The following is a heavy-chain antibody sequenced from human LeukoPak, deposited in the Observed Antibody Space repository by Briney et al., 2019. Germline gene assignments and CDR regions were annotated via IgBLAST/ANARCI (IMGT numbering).Heavy chain of an antibody. CDR2: IKQDGSEK. CDR1: GFTFSSYW. CDR3: ARDEHQYYYESSGRSDY. J-gene: IGHJ4*02. D-gene: IGHD3-22*01. Sequence: GGSLRLSCAASGFTFSSYWMSWVRQAPGKGLEWVANIKQDGSEKYYVDSVRGRFTISRDNAKNSLYLQMNSMRAEDTAVYYCARDEHQYYYESSGRSDYWGQGTLVTVSS. V-gene: IGHV3-7*04.